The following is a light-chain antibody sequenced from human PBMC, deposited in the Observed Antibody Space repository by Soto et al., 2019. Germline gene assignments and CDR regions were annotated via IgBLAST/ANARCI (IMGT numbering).Light chain of an antibody. CDR2: RNN. Sequence: QSVLTQPPSASGTPGQRVTIYCCGSSSNLGDNTVNWYQQLPGTAPKLLIYRNNRRPSEVPDRFSGSKSGTSASLAISGLQSDDEADYYCATWDDSLNGPVFGGGTQLTVL. CDR1: SSNLGDNT. CDR3: ATWDDSLNGPV. J-gene: IGLJ3*02. V-gene: IGLV1-44*01.